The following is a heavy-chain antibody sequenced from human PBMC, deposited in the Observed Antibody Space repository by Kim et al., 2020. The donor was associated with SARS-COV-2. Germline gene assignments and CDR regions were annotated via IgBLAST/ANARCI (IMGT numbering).Heavy chain of an antibody. Sequence: ASVKVSCKASGYTFTGYYMHWVRQAPGQGLEWMGRINPNSGGTNYAQKFQGRVTMTRDTSISTAYMELSRLRSDDTAVYYCARDPDPTGWWLRPHPDYGMDVWGQGTTVTVSS. J-gene: IGHJ6*02. CDR3: ARDPDPTGWWLRPHPDYGMDV. CDR1: GYTFTGYY. D-gene: IGHD5-12*01. V-gene: IGHV1-2*06. CDR2: INPNSGGT.